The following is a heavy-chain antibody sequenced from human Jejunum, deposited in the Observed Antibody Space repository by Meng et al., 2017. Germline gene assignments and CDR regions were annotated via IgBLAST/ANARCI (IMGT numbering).Heavy chain of an antibody. CDR2: IRGKTFGGAT. J-gene: IGHJ3*02. CDR3: TRANSPTGTTGDSFDI. D-gene: IGHD1-1*01. V-gene: IGHV3-49*04. Sequence: GGSLRLSCTASGFTFADYSMSWVRQAPGKGLEWISFIRGKTFGGATDYAASVKGRFTISRDDSKTIAYLQMNSLKTEDTAVYYCTRANSPTGTTGDSFDIWGHGKRVNVSS. CDR1: GFTFADYS.